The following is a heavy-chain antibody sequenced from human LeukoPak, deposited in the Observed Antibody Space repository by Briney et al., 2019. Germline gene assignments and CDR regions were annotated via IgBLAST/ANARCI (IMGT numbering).Heavy chain of an antibody. Sequence: PSETLSLTCTVSGGSISSSSYYWGWIRQPPGKGLEWIGSIYYSGSTYYNPSLKSRVTISVDTSKNQFSLKLSSVTAADTAVYYCARDDYSSSWPQTAAYYWGQGTLVTVSS. CDR1: GGSISSSSYY. J-gene: IGHJ4*02. CDR3: ARDDYSSSWPQTAAYY. V-gene: IGHV4-39*07. D-gene: IGHD6-13*01. CDR2: IYYSGST.